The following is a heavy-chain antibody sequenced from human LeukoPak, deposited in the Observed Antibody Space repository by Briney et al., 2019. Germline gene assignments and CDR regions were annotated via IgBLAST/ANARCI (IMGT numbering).Heavy chain of an antibody. CDR2: ISGSGGST. V-gene: IGHV3-23*01. J-gene: IGHJ6*02. CDR3: AKEGWTTVRYYYGMDV. CDR1: GFTFSTYA. Sequence: PGGSLRLSCEASGFTFSTYALAWVRQAPGKGLEWVSAISGSGGSTYYADSVKGRFTISRDNSKNTLYLQMNSLRAEDTAVYYCAKEGWTTVRYYYGMDVWGQGTTVTVSS. D-gene: IGHD4-17*01.